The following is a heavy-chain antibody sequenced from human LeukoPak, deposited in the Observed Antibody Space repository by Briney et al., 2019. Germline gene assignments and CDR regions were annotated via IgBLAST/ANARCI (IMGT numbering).Heavy chain of an antibody. J-gene: IGHJ4*02. Sequence: PGGSLRLSCAASGFTFSSYNMNWVRQAPGKGLEWVSSISSSSSYIYYADSVKGRFTISRDKAKNSLYLQMDSLRTEDTAVYYCVSVPLYGSGRYYFDYWGQGTLVTVSS. CDR3: VSVPLYGSGRYYFDY. V-gene: IGHV3-21*04. CDR1: GFTFSSYN. CDR2: ISSSSSYI. D-gene: IGHD3-10*01.